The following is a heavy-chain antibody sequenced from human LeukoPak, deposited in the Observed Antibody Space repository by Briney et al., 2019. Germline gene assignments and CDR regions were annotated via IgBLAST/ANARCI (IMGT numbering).Heavy chain of an antibody. V-gene: IGHV4-38-2*01. CDR2: IFHSGST. CDR3: ARLSNAAHAAS. J-gene: IGHJ5*02. Sequence: PSETLSLTCDVPGYSISSGYYCGWFRQPPGKGLEWIATIFHSGSTYYNPSLQSRVTMSVDTSKNQCSLKLSSVTATDTAVYYCARLSNAAHAASWGQGALVTVSS. CDR1: GYSISSGYY. D-gene: IGHD2-15*01.